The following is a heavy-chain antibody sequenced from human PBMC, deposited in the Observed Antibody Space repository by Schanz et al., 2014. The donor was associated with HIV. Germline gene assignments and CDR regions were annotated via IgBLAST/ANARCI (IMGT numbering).Heavy chain of an antibody. V-gene: IGHV1-8*02. Sequence: QVQLVQSGPEVKKPGASVRVSCETSGYTFSDYDINWVRQAPGQGLEWMGWMNPNRGNAGFAQNFQGRVTLTRDTSITTAYMELTSLRPEDTAVYYCARGNLAWCGGGSCYTRFQFFQVWGQGTLITVSS. J-gene: IGHJ1*01. CDR2: MNPNRGNA. D-gene: IGHD2-15*01. CDR3: ARGNLAWCGGGSCYTRFQFFQV. CDR1: GYTFSDYD.